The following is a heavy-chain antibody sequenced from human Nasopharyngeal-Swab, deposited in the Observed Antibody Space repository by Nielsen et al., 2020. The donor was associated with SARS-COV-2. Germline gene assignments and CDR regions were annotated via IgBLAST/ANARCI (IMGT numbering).Heavy chain of an antibody. J-gene: IGHJ4*02. CDR3: ARDPGYGDYEIY. CDR1: GFTFSSYA. Sequence: GASLKISCAASGFTFSSYAMHWVRQAPGKGLEWVAVISYDGSNKCYADSVKGRFTISRDNSKNTLYLQMNSLRAEDTAVYYCARDPGYGDYEIYWGQGTLVTVSS. V-gene: IGHV3-30*04. D-gene: IGHD4-17*01. CDR2: ISYDGSNK.